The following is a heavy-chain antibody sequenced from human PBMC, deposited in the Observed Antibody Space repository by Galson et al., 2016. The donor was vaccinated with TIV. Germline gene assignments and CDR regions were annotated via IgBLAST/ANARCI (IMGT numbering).Heavy chain of an antibody. CDR1: GGLVSNYA. Sequence: SVKVSCKASGGLVSNYAISWVRQAPGQGLEWMGGIIPIFGTTKYAQKFQGRVTITADESTRIVNMELSSLRSEDTAVYYCAEDPYIYGSYLDHWGQGTLVTVSS. D-gene: IGHD5-18*01. CDR3: AEDPYIYGSYLDH. CDR2: IIPIFGTT. J-gene: IGHJ4*02. V-gene: IGHV1-69*13.